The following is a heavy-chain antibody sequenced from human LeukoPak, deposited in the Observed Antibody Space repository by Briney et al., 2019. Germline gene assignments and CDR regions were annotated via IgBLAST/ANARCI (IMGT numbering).Heavy chain of an antibody. CDR1: GFIFSTYA. D-gene: IGHD1-26*01. Sequence: GGSLRLSCAASGFIFSTYAIHWVRQAPGQGLEWVAVISVDGTKKYYADSVEGRFTISRDNSINTVFLQMNSLRDDDTALYYCVRARGGSYQEYYFDFWGRGTQVTVSS. CDR3: VRARGGSYQEYYFDF. CDR2: ISVDGTKK. J-gene: IGHJ4*02. V-gene: IGHV3-30-3*01.